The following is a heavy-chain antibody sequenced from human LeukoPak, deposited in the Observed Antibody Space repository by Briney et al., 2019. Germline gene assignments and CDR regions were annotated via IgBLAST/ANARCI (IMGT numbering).Heavy chain of an antibody. D-gene: IGHD3-22*01. J-gene: IGHJ6*03. CDR3: ARSSEGRYYYDSSGFSYYYYYMDV. CDR1: GYSISSGYY. Sequence: SETLSLTCTVSGYSISSGYYWGWIRQPPGKGLEWIGSIYHGGSTHYNPSLKSRVTISVDTSKNQFSLKLSSVTAADTAVYYCARSSEGRYYYDSSGFSYYYYYMDVWGKGTTVTISS. CDR2: IYHGGST. V-gene: IGHV4-38-2*02.